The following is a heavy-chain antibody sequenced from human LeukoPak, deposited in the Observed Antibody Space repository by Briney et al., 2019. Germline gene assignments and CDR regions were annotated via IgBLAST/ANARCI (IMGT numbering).Heavy chain of an antibody. CDR3: ARAVLSYYYDSSGYSGVDY. J-gene: IGHJ4*02. D-gene: IGHD3-22*01. CDR1: GYTFTSYG. Sequence: ASVKVSCKASGYTFTSYGISWVRQAPGQGLELMGWISAYNGNTNYAQKLQGRVTMTTDTSTSTAYMELRSLRSDDTAVYYCARAVLSYYYDSSGYSGVDYWGQGTLVTVSS. CDR2: ISAYNGNT. V-gene: IGHV1-18*01.